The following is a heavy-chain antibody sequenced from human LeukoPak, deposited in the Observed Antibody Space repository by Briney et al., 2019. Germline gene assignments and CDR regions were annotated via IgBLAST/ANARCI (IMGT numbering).Heavy chain of an antibody. D-gene: IGHD3-3*01. V-gene: IGHV3-33*06. CDR3: AKDKGSYDFWSGYPDY. CDR2: IWYDGSNK. CDR1: GFTFSSYG. J-gene: IGHJ4*02. Sequence: PGRSLRLSCAASGFTFSSYGMHWVRQAPGKGLEWVAVIWYDGSNKYYADSVKGRFTISRDNSKNTLYLQMNSLRAEDTAVYYCAKDKGSYDFWSGYPDYWGQGTLVTVSP.